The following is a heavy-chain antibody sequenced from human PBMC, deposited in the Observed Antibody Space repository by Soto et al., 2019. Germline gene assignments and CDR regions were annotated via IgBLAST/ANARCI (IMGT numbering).Heavy chain of an antibody. CDR1: GASISSNNW. J-gene: IGHJ4*02. Sequence: SETLSLTCDVSGASISSNNWWSWVRQPPGQGMEWIGETHHSGSTNYNPPLKRRVTISVDKSKNQFSLKLSSVTAADTAVYYCASLGIPVAGYAHHQFDYWGQGTLVTVSS. D-gene: IGHD6-19*01. V-gene: IGHV4-4*02. CDR2: THHSGST. CDR3: ASLGIPVAGYAHHQFDY.